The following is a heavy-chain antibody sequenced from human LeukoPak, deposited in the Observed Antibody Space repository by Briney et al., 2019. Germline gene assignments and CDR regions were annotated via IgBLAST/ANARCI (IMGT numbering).Heavy chain of an antibody. J-gene: IGHJ6*02. CDR2: IYPGDSDT. D-gene: IGHD1-7*01. CDR3: ARRANYDYYYRGLDV. CDR1: GYSFTTYW. Sequence: GESLKISCKGSGYSFTTYWIGWVRQMPGKGLEWMGIIYPGDSDTRYSPSFQGQVTISADKSISTAYLQWSSLKASDTAIYYCARRANYDYYYRGLDVWGQGTTVTVSS. V-gene: IGHV5-51*01.